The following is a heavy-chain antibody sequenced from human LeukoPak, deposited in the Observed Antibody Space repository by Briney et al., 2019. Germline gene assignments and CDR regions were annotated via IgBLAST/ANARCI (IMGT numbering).Heavy chain of an antibody. CDR2: ISYDGSVK. D-gene: IGHD6-13*01. V-gene: IGHV3-30*18. J-gene: IGHJ4*02. CDR3: AKEEQQLISHGFDY. CDR1: GFTFSSYG. Sequence: PGGSLRLSCAASGFTFSSYGMHWVRQAPGKGLEWVAVISYDGSVKYYSDSVKGRFTISRDSSKSTLYLQMNSLRAEDTAVYYCAKEEQQLISHGFDYWGQGTLVTVSS.